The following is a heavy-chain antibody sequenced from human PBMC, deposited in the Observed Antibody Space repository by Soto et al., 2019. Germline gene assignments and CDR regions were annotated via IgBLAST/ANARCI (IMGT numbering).Heavy chain of an antibody. D-gene: IGHD3-3*01. J-gene: IGHJ3*02. CDR3: ARDGKTTIFGVVIYHDAFDI. V-gene: IGHV3-11*06. Sequence: GGSLRLSCAASGFTFSDYYMSWIRQAPGKGLEWVSYISSSSYTNYADSVKGRFTISRDKAKNTLYLQMNSLRAEDTAVYYCARDGKTTIFGVVIYHDAFDIWGQGTMVTVSS. CDR2: ISSSSYT. CDR1: GFTFSDYY.